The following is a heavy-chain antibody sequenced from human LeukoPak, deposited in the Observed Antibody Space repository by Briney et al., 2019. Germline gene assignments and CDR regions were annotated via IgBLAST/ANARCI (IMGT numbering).Heavy chain of an antibody. CDR3: ASLPSLLWFGPAFDP. D-gene: IGHD3-10*01. J-gene: IGHJ5*02. CDR1: GSSISSSSYY. CDR2: IYYSGST. Sequence: SETLSLTCTVSGSSISSSSYYWGWIRQPPGKGLEWIGSIYYSGSTYYNPSLKSRVTISVDTSKNQFSLKLSSVTAADTAVYYCASLPSLLWFGPAFDPWGQGTLVTVSS. V-gene: IGHV4-39*01.